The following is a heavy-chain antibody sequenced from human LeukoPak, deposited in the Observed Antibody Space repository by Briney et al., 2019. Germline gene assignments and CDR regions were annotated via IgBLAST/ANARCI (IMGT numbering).Heavy chain of an antibody. J-gene: IGHJ6*03. Sequence: SETLSLTCAVYGGSFSGYYWSWIRQPPGKGLEWIGEINHSGSTNYNPSLKSRVTISVDTSKNQFSLKLSSVTAADTAVYYCARRYSGWGYYYYYYYMDVWGKGTTVTISS. CDR1: GGSFSGYY. V-gene: IGHV4-34*01. CDR2: INHSGST. D-gene: IGHD5-12*01. CDR3: ARRYSGWGYYYYYYYMDV.